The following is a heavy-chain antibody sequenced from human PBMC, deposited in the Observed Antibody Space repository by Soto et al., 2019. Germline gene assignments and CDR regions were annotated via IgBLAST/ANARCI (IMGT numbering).Heavy chain of an antibody. CDR3: ARGGALSTSWYWGDGLDS. CDR2: IIPVFGTP. Sequence: AASVKVSCKASGYSFSSHAITWVRQAPGQGLEWMGGIIPVFGTPSYAQKFQGRVTISADKSTNTSYLELRSLRSEDTAVYYCARGGALSTSWYWGDGLDSWGQGTQVTSPQ. V-gene: IGHV1-69*06. CDR1: GYSFSSHA. D-gene: IGHD6-13*01. J-gene: IGHJ4*02.